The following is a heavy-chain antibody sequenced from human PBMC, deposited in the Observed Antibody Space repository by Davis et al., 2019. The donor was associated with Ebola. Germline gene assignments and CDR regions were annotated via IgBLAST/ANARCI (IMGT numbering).Heavy chain of an antibody. V-gene: IGHV4-59*01. CDR1: GGSISSYY. J-gene: IGHJ6*02. CDR2: IYYSGST. D-gene: IGHD2-2*01. Sequence: SETLSLTCTVSGGSISSYYWSWIRQPPGKGLEWIGYIYYSGSTNYNPSLKSRVTISVDTSKNQFSLKLSSVTAADTAVYYCARGEDIVVVPAAMLSHYYYGMDVWGQGTTVTVSS. CDR3: ARGEDIVVVPAAMLSHYYYGMDV.